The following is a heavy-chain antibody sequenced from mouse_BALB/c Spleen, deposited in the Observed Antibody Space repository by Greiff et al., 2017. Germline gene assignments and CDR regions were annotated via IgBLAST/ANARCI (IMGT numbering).Heavy chain of an antibody. Sequence: QVHVKQSGPGLVAPSQSLSITCTVSGFSLTSYGVHWVRQPPGKGLEWLGVIWAGGSTNYNSALMSRLSISKDNSKSQVFLKMNSLQTDDTAMYYCARYFYYAMDYWGQGTSVTVSS. J-gene: IGHJ4*01. V-gene: IGHV2-9*02. CDR3: ARYFYYAMDY. CDR1: GFSLTSYG. CDR2: IWAGGST.